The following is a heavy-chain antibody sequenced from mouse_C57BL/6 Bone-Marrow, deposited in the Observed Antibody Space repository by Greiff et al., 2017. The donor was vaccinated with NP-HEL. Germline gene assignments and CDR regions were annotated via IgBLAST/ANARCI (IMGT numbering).Heavy chain of an antibody. CDR3: TRRTRAMDY. J-gene: IGHJ4*01. Sequence: QVHVKQSGAELVRPGASVTLSCKASGYTFTDYEMHWVKQTPVHGLEWIGAIDPETGGTAYNQKFKGKAILTADKSSSTAYMELRSLTSEDSAVYYCTRRTRAMDYWGQGTSVTVSS. V-gene: IGHV1-15*01. CDR2: IDPETGGT. CDR1: GYTFTDYE.